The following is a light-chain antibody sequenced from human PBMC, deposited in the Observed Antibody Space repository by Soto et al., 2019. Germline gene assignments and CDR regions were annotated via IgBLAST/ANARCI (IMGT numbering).Light chain of an antibody. J-gene: IGLJ2*01. CDR2: HVG. CDR3: SSYTDGRTFV. V-gene: IGLV2-11*01. CDR1: SSVVGGYEY. Sequence: QSALTQPRSVSGSPGQSVTISCSGTSSVVGGYEYASWYQQHPGKAPRLLIYHVGQRPSGVPDRFSGSKSGTTASLTISGLQAHDEAEYFCSSYTDGRTFVFGGGTK.